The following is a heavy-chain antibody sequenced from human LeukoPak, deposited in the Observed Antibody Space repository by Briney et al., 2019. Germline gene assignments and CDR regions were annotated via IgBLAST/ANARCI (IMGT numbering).Heavy chain of an antibody. CDR1: GFTFSVYT. V-gene: IGHV3-21*01. CDR2: ISSSSTYI. D-gene: IGHD5-18*01. J-gene: IGHJ5*01. CDR3: ARRVGIQPPDS. Sequence: GGSLRLSCAVSGFTFSVYTMSWVRQAPGKGLEWVSSISSSSTYIHYADSVKGRFTISRDSAKNSLSLQMNGLRADDTAVYYCARRVGIQPPDSWGQGTLVTVSS.